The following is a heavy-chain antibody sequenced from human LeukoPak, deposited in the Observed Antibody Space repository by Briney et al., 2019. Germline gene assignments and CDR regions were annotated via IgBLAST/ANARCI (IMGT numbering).Heavy chain of an antibody. CDR1: GGTFSSYA. J-gene: IGHJ4*02. CDR3: ASSFQHCSGGSCYSEFAY. CDR2: IIPIFGTA. D-gene: IGHD2-15*01. V-gene: IGHV1-69*13. Sequence: ASVKVSCKASGGTFSSYAISWVRQAPGQGLEWMGGIIPIFGTANYAQKFQGIVTITADESTSTAYMELSSLRSEDTAVYYCASSFQHCSGGSCYSEFAYWGQGTLVTVSS.